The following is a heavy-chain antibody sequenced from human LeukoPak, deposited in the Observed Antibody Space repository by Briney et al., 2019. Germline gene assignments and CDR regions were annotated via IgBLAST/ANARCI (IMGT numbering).Heavy chain of an antibody. CDR2: IIPIFGTA. CDR1: GGTFSSYA. V-gene: IGHV1-69*05. CDR3: ARAGYNWNDGDYYYYYMDV. J-gene: IGHJ6*03. Sequence: ASVKVSCKASGGTFSSYAISWVRQAPGQGLEWMGRIIPIFGTANYAQKFQGRVTITTDESTSTAYMELSSLRSEDTAVYYCARAGYNWNDGDYYYYYMDVWGKGTTATVYS. D-gene: IGHD1-1*01.